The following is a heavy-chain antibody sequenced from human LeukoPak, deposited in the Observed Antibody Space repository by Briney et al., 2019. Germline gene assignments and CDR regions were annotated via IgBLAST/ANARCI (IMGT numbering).Heavy chain of an antibody. CDR1: EFTFRNYA. Sequence: GGSLRRSCAASEFTFRNYAMYWVRQAQGHGLEYVSGINSNGAITYYANSVKGRFTISRDNSKNTLYLQMGSLRPEDMAVYYCARGLILAAGTSFDYWGQGTLVTVSS. V-gene: IGHV3-64*01. D-gene: IGHD6-13*01. CDR2: INSNGAIT. J-gene: IGHJ4*02. CDR3: ARGLILAAGTSFDY.